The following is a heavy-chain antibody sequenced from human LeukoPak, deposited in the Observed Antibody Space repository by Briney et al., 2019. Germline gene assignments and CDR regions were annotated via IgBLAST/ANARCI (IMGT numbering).Heavy chain of an antibody. J-gene: IGHJ4*02. Sequence: PSETLSPTCTVSGGSISSYYWSWIRQPPGKGLEWIGYIYYSGSTNYNPSLKSRVTISVDTSKNQFSLKLSSVTAADTAVYYCAKIRFLEWLLSPGGYFDYWGQGTLVTVSS. V-gene: IGHV4-59*01. CDR1: GGSISSYY. CDR3: AKIRFLEWLLSPGGYFDY. D-gene: IGHD3-3*01. CDR2: IYYSGST.